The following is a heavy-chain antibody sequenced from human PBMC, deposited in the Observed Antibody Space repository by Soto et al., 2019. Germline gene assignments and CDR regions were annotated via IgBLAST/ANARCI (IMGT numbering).Heavy chain of an antibody. CDR1: GGTFSDYY. Sequence: QVQLVESGGGLVKPGGSLRLSCVVSGGTFSDYYMSWIRQAPGQGLEWISYISSSSSTKYNADSFKGRFTISRDNAENSLSLQLTSLRVEDTAVYYCASSLRRVGCTPADFDHWGPGALVTVSS. D-gene: IGHD1-26*01. CDR2: ISSSSSTK. V-gene: IGHV3-11*01. J-gene: IGHJ4*02. CDR3: ASSLRRVGCTPADFDH.